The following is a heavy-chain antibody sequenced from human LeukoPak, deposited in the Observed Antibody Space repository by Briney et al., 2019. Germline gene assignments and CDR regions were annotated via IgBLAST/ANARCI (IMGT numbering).Heavy chain of an antibody. D-gene: IGHD3-16*01. CDR1: GDSMSSYY. J-gene: IGHJ5*02. Sequence: SSETLSLTCTVSGDSMSSYYWNFIRQPAGKGLEWLGRIHTSWTTYYNPSLKSRITMSVDTSRNQFSLRLTSVTAADTAVYYCARGDYYDGGGRNWFDPWGQGTLVTVSS. V-gene: IGHV4-4*07. CDR2: IHTSWTT. CDR3: ARGDYYDGGGRNWFDP.